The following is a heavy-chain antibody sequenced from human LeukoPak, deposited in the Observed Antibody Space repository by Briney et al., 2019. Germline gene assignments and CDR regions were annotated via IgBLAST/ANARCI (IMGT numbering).Heavy chain of an antibody. CDR2: IYYSGST. J-gene: IGHJ4*02. CDR1: GGSISSYY. CDR3: AREDSSGYYYFDY. Sequence: SETLSLTCTVSGGSISSYYWSWIRQPPGKGLEWIGYIYYSGSTNYNPSLKSRVTISVDTSKNQFSLKLSSVTAADTAVYYCAREDSSGYYYFDYWGQGTLVTVSS. D-gene: IGHD3-22*01. V-gene: IGHV4-59*01.